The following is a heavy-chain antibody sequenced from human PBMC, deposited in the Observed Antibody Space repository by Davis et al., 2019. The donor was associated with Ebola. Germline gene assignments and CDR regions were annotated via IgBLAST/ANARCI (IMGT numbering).Heavy chain of an antibody. J-gene: IGHJ5*02. CDR2: ITSDGRET. CDR3: ARDYSGIAAAGGRWFDP. CDR1: GFTFSESW. D-gene: IGHD6-13*01. V-gene: IGHV3-7*01. Sequence: GESLKISCAASGFTFSESWMNWVRQAPGKGLEWVASITSDGRETYYVDSVKGRFTISRDNSKNTLYVQMNSLRAEDTAVYYCARDYSGIAAAGGRWFDPWGQGTLVTVSS.